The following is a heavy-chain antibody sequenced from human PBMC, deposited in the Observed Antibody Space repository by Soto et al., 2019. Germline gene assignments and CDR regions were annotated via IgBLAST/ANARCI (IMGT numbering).Heavy chain of an antibody. D-gene: IGHD4-17*01. CDR2: INAGNGNT. Sequence: QVQLVQSGAEVKKPGASVKVSCTASGYTFTSYAMHWVRQAPGQRLEWMGWINAGNGNTQYSQKFEGSVTITRDTSASRASMELSSLRAAHIAGNYGASVPRSYGEGGVSWYFDLWGRGTRVTVSS. J-gene: IGHJ2*01. V-gene: IGHV1-3*01. CDR1: GYTFTSYA. CDR3: ASVPRSYGEGGVSWYFDL.